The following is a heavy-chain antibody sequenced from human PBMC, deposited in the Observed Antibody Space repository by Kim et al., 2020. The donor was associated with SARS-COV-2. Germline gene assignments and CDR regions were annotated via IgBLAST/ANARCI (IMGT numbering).Heavy chain of an antibody. CDR3: ARVNLHQPSPRGCSSTSCYESYWYFDL. CDR1: GDSVSSNSAA. CDR2: TYYRSKWYN. V-gene: IGHV6-1*01. Sequence: SQTLSLTCAISGDSVSSNSAAWNWIRQSPSRGLEWLGRTYYRSKWYNDYAVSVKSGITINPDTSKNQFSLQLNSVTPEDTAVYYCARVNLHQPSPRGCSSTSCYESYWYFDLWGRGTLVTVSS. D-gene: IGHD2-2*01. J-gene: IGHJ2*01.